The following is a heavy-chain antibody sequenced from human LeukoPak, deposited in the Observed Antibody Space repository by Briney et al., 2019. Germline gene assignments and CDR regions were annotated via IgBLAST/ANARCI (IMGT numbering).Heavy chain of an antibody. V-gene: IGHV1-8*03. Sequence: ASVKVSCKASGYTFTGQYMHWVRQATGQGLEWMGWMNPNSGNTGYAQKFQGRVTITRNTSISTAYMELSSLRSEDTAVYYCARGANLWYYDFWSGSPYNWFDPWGQGTLVTVSS. J-gene: IGHJ5*02. D-gene: IGHD3-3*01. CDR1: GYTFTGQY. CDR2: MNPNSGNT. CDR3: ARGANLWYYDFWSGSPYNWFDP.